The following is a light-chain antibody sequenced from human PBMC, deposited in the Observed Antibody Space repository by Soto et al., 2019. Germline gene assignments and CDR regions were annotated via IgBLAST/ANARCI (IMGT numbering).Light chain of an antibody. V-gene: IGKV1-5*01. CDR2: DAS. Sequence: DIQMTQTPSTLSASLGGRFTITCRASQSISNRLAWYQQKPGKAPKIVIYDASNLESGVPSRFSGSGSGTEFILTINSLQPDDSATYCCQHYGAVWAFGQGTKVDIK. J-gene: IGKJ1*01. CDR1: QSISNR. CDR3: QHYGAVWA.